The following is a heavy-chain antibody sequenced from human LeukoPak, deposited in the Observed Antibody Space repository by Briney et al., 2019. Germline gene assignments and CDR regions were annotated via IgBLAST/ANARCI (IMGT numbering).Heavy chain of an antibody. D-gene: IGHD3-16*01. CDR2: ISYSGST. Sequence: SETLSLTCAVSGGSISSYYWSWIRQPPGKGLEWIGYISYSGSTNYNPSLKSRVTISVDTSKNQFSLKLSSATAADTAVYFCAGDPGPRFGYSDYWGQGTLVTVSS. CDR3: AGDPGPRFGYSDY. J-gene: IGHJ4*02. CDR1: GGSISSYY. V-gene: IGHV4-59*01.